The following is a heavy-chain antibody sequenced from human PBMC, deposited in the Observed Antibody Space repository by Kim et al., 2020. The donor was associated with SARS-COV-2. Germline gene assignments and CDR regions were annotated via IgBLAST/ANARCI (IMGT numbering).Heavy chain of an antibody. CDR3: ARFTDRGYSSGWPTI. J-gene: IGHJ3*02. CDR2: ISSSSSYT. Sequence: GGSLRLSCAASGFTFSDYYMSWIRQAPGKGLEWVSYISSSSSYTNYADSVKGRFTISRDNAKNSLYLQMNSLRAEDTAVYYCARFTDRGYSSGWPTIWGHGTMVTVSS. D-gene: IGHD6-19*01. CDR1: GFTFSDYY. V-gene: IGHV3-11*03.